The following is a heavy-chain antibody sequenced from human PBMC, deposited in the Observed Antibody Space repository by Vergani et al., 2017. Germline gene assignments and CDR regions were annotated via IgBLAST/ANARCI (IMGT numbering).Heavy chain of an antibody. CDR3: AGGPVGYYYYGMDV. D-gene: IGHD3-16*01. CDR1: GGSISSYY. Sequence: QVQLQESGPGLVKPSETLSLTCTVPGGSISSYYWSWIRQPPGKGLEWIGYIYYRGSTNYNPSLKRRVTISVDTSKNQFSLKLSSVAAADTAVYYCAGGPVGYYYYGMDVWGQGTTVTVSS. V-gene: IGHV4-59*08. CDR2: IYYRGST. J-gene: IGHJ6*02.